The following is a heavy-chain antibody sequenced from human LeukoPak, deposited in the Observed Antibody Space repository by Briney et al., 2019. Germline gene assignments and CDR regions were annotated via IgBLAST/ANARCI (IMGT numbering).Heavy chain of an antibody. Sequence: GESLKISCKGSGYSFTRHWIGWVRQMSGKGLEWMGIIYPGDSDTRYSSSFQGQVTISADKSISTAHLQWSSLKASDTAMYYCVGLVGSGELSSPVDIWGQGTMVTVSS. CDR1: GYSFTRHW. CDR2: IYPGDSDT. D-gene: IGHD3-16*02. CDR3: VGLVGSGELSSPVDI. V-gene: IGHV5-51*01. J-gene: IGHJ3*02.